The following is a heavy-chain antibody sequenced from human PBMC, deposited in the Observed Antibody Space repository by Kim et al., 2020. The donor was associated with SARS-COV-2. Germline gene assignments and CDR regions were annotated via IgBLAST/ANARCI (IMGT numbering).Heavy chain of an antibody. CDR1: GGSFSGYY. J-gene: IGHJ4*02. V-gene: IGHV4-34*01. CDR3: ARDPFD. Sequence: SETLSLTCAAYGGSFSGYYWSWIRQPPGKGLEWIGEINHSGSTNYNPSLKSRVTISVDTSKNQFSLKLSSVTAADTAVYYCARDPFDWGQGTLVTVSS. CDR2: INHSGST. D-gene: IGHD3-16*01.